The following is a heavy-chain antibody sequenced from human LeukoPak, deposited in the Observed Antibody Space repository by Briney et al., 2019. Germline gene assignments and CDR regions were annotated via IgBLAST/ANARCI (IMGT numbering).Heavy chain of an antibody. CDR1: GGSISSYY. CDR2: IYYSGST. V-gene: IGHV4-59*01. D-gene: IGHD2-15*01. CDR3: ARDRTCSGGSCYYFDY. Sequence: SETLSLTCTVSGGSISSYYWSWIRQPPGKGLEWIGYIYYSGSTNYNPSLKSRVTISVDTSKNQFSLKLSSVTAADTAVYYCARDRTCSGGSCYYFDYWGQGTLVTVSS. J-gene: IGHJ4*02.